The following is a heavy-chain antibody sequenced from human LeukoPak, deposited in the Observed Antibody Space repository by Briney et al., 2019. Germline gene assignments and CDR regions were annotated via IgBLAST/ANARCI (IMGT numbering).Heavy chain of an antibody. V-gene: IGHV4-4*02. D-gene: IGHD2-15*01. CDR3: ARLFGYCSGGSCYPHYFDY. J-gene: IGHJ4*02. CDR2: IYHSGSP. Sequence: SGTLSLTCAVSGGSISSSNWWSWVRQPPGKGLEWIGEIYHSGSPNYNPSLKSRVTVSVDKSKNQFSLKLSSVTAADTAVYYCARLFGYCSGGSCYPHYFDYWGQGTLVTVSS. CDR1: GGSISSSNW.